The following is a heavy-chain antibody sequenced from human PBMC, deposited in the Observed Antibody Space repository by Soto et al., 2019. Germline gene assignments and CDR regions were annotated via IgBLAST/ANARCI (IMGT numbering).Heavy chain of an antibody. Sequence: GGSLTLSCAASGFTFSSYSMNWVRQARGKGLEWVSSISSSSSYIYYADSVKGRFTISRDNAQNSLYLQMNSLRAEDTAVYYCASLYSSGPYYYYGMDVWGQGTTVTVSS. J-gene: IGHJ6*01. CDR3: ASLYSSGPYYYYGMDV. CDR2: ISSSSSYI. D-gene: IGHD6-19*01. CDR1: GFTFSSYS. V-gene: IGHV3-21*01.